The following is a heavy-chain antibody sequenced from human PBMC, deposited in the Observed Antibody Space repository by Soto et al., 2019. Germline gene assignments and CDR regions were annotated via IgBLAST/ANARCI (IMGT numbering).Heavy chain of an antibody. V-gene: IGHV1-69*01. J-gene: IGHJ4*02. CDR1: GGTFTNYA. CDR2: SIPVFGTA. D-gene: IGHD6-13*01. Sequence: QVQLVQSGAEVKKPGSSVKLYCKTSGGTFTNYAITWVRQAPVQGPEWMGGSIPVFGTANYAQTFQGRFTINADESTSTAYMELSSLRAEDTAVYYCASPWPKQQLVRGAFDQWEQGPLVNVAS. CDR3: ASPWPKQQLVRGAFDQ.